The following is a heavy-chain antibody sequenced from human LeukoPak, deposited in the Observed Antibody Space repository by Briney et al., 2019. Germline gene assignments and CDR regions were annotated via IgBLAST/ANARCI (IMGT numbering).Heavy chain of an antibody. Sequence: ASVKVSCKASGYTFTSYDINWVRQATGQGLEWMGWMNPNSGNTGYAQKFQGRVTMTRNTSISTAYMELSSLRSEDTAVYYCARDRVNYYDSSGYPNFDYWGQGTLVTVSS. CDR3: ARDRVNYYDSSGYPNFDY. V-gene: IGHV1-8*01. J-gene: IGHJ4*02. CDR1: GYTFTSYD. D-gene: IGHD3-22*01. CDR2: MNPNSGNT.